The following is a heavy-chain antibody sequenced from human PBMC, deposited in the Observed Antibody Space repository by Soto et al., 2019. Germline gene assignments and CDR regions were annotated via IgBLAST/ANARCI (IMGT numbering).Heavy chain of an antibody. V-gene: IGHV4-39*01. J-gene: IGHJ5*02. CDR3: ARRGTFGMVRFS. CDR2: IYYSGST. CDR1: GGSISSSNYY. D-gene: IGHD3-3*01. Sequence: QLQLQESGPGLVKPSETLSLTCTVSGGSISSSNYYWGWIRQPPGKGLEWIGSIYYSGSTYYNPSLKSRVTISVDTSKNQFSLKVNSVTAADTAVYYCARRGTFGMVRFSWGQGTLVTVSS.